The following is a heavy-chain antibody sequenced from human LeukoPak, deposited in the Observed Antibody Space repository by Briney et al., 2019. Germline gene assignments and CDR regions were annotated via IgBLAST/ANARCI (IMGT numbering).Heavy chain of an antibody. D-gene: IGHD3-10*01. J-gene: IGHJ4*02. V-gene: IGHV1-2*02. CDR2: INPDNGGT. Sequence: ASVKVSCKASGGYYIYWVRQAPGQGLEWMGWINPDNGGTNYAQKFQGRVTVTWDTSITTAYMELSSLKSGDTAVYYCTREGSLGFDYWGQGTLVTVSS. CDR1: GGYY. CDR3: TREGSLGFDY.